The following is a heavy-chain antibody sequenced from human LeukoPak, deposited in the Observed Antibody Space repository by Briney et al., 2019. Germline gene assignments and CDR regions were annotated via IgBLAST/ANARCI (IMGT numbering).Heavy chain of an antibody. D-gene: IGHD3-10*01. CDR1: GFTFSSPT. V-gene: IGHV1-58*01. Sequence: ASVKVSCKASGFTFSSPTVQWVRQARGQRLEWIGWIVVGSGYANYAQKFQDRLTITRDMSTSTSYMELSSLRSEDTAVYYCAMVRGLTDPLDYWGQGTLVTVSS. CDR2: IVVGSGYA. J-gene: IGHJ4*02. CDR3: AMVRGLTDPLDY.